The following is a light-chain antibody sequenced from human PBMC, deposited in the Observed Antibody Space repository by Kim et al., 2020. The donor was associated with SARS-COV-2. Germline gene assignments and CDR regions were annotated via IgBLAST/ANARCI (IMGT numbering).Light chain of an antibody. J-gene: IGKJ1*01. Sequence: GDRVTITCRASQSISSWLAWYQRKPGKAPKLLIYDVSTLESGVTSRFSGSGSGTEFTLTISSLQPDDFASYYCQQYNSYSRWTFGQGTKVEIK. CDR1: QSISSW. V-gene: IGKV1-5*01. CDR3: QQYNSYSRWT. CDR2: DVS.